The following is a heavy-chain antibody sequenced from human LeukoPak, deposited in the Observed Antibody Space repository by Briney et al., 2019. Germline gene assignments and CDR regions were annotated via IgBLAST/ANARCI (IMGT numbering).Heavy chain of an antibody. CDR3: ATDRGFYGSNSEYYFDY. D-gene: IGHD4-23*01. V-gene: IGHV1-24*01. CDR2: FDPEDGET. CDR1: GYTLTELS. Sequence: ASVKVSCKVSGYTLTELSMHWVRQAPGKGLEWMGGFDPEDGETIYAQKFQGRVTMTEDTSTDTAYMELSSLRSEDTAVYYCATDRGFYGSNSEYYFDYWGQGTLVTVSS. J-gene: IGHJ4*02.